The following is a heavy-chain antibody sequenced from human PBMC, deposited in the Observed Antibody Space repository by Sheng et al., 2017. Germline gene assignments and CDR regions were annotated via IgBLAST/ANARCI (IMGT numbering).Heavy chain of an antibody. Sequence: EVQLVESVGGLVQPGGSLRLSCAASGFTFSSYEMNWVRQAPGKGLEWVSYIGTSGSIIYYADSVKGRFTISRDDAKNSLNLQMNSLRAEDTAVYYCARDLTINYDSVWGSYRYAAYWGQGTLVTVSS. CDR3: ARDLTINYDSVWGSYRYAAY. D-gene: IGHD3-16*02. CDR1: GFTFSSYE. J-gene: IGHJ4*02. V-gene: IGHV3-48*03. CDR2: IGTSGSII.